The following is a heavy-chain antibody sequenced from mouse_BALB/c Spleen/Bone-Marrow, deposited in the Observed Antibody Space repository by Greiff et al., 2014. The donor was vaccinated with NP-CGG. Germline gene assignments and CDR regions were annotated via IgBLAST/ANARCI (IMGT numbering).Heavy chain of an antibody. J-gene: IGHJ1*01. Sequence: VQLQQSRPELVKPGASVKISCKASGYTFTDYCINWVKQKPGQGLEWIGWIYPGSGNTQYNEKFKGKATLTVDTSSNTAHMQLSSLTSEGTAVYFCARPPYYYGSRPYWYFDVWGAGTTVTVSS. CDR1: GYTFTDYC. CDR3: ARPPYYYGSRPYWYFDV. V-gene: IGHV1-84*02. CDR2: IYPGSGNT. D-gene: IGHD1-1*01.